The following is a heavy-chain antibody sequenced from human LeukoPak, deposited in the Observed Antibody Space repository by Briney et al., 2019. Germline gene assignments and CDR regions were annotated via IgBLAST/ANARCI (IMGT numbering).Heavy chain of an antibody. V-gene: IGHV1-69*04. J-gene: IGHJ6*02. CDR1: GYTFTSYG. CDR2: IIPILGIA. D-gene: IGHD6-19*01. Sequence: SVKVSCKASGYTFTSYGISWVRQAPGQGLEWMGRIIPILGIANYAQKFQGRVTITADKSTSTAYMELSSLRSEDTAVYYCARVGAVAVPWGQGTTVTVSS. CDR3: ARVGAVAVP.